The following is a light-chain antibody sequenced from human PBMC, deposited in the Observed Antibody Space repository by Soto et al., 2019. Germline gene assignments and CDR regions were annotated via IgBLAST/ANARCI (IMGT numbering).Light chain of an antibody. V-gene: IGKV3-15*01. CDR2: GAS. CDR3: QQYGGSALT. Sequence: EIMSTQSPATLSLSPGERATLSCRASQSVSTNLVWYQQKPGQAPRLLIYGASTRATGVPGRFSGTGSGTEFTLTISSLQSEDFAVYYCQQYGGSALTFGGGTKVDIK. CDR1: QSVSTN. J-gene: IGKJ4*01.